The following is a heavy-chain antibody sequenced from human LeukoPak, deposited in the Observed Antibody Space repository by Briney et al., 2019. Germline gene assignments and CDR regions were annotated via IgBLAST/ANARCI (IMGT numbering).Heavy chain of an antibody. J-gene: IGHJ6*02. CDR1: GGSISSYY. D-gene: IGHD5-18*01. Sequence: SKTLSLTCTVSGGSISSYYWSWIRQPPGKGLEWIGYIYYSGSTNYNPSLKSRVTISVDTSKNQFSLKLSSVTAADTAVYYCARQGYSYGPYYYYYYGMDVWGQGTTVTVSS. CDR3: ARQGYSYGPYYYYYYGMDV. V-gene: IGHV4-59*08. CDR2: IYYSGST.